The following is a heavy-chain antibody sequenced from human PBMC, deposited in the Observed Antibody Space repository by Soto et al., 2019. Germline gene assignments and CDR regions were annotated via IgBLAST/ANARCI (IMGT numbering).Heavy chain of an antibody. D-gene: IGHD6-13*01. CDR1: GFTFTSSA. CDR3: AADAQSTYSSRPYYYYYGMDV. J-gene: IGHJ6*02. Sequence: QMQLVQSGPEVKKPGTSVKVSCKASGFTFTSSAMQWVRQARGQRLEWIGWIVVGSGNTNYAQKFXXXVTITRDMSTXXAXMXXSSLRSEDTAVYYCAADAQSTYSSRPYYYYYGMDVWGQGTTVTVSS. V-gene: IGHV1-58*02. CDR2: IVVGSGNT.